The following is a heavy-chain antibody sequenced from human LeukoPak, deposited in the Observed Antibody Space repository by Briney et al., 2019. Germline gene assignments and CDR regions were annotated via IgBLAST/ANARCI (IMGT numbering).Heavy chain of an antibody. J-gene: IGHJ4*02. CDR2: ISFDGTNK. Sequence: GGCLRLSCAASGFTFTSYAMHWVRQAPGKGLEWVAVISFDGTNKYYADSVKGRFTISRDNSKNTLYLQMSSLRAEDTAVYYCARGTAVAAPFDYWGQGALVTVSS. D-gene: IGHD6-19*01. CDR1: GFTFTSYA. CDR3: ARGTAVAAPFDY. V-gene: IGHV3-30-3*01.